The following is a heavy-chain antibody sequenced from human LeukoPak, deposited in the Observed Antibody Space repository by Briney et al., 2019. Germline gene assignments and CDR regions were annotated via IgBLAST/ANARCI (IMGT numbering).Heavy chain of an antibody. V-gene: IGHV4-4*07. CDR2: IYTSGST. CDR3: ARDYYDSSGYYSDAFDI. CDR1: GGSISSYY. Sequence: SETLSLTCTVSGGSISSYYWSWIRQPAGKGLEWIGRIYTSGSTNYNPSLKSRVTRSVDTSKNQFSLKLSSVTAADTAVYYCARDYYDSSGYYSDAFDIWGQGTMVTVSS. J-gene: IGHJ3*02. D-gene: IGHD3-22*01.